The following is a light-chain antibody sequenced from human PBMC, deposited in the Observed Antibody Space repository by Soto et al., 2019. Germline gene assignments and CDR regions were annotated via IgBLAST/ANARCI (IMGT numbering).Light chain of an antibody. CDR2: GAS. V-gene: IGKV3-15*01. J-gene: IGKJ1*01. CDR3: QQYNNWPRT. CDR1: QSVSSN. Sequence: EIVLTQPPGILSLSPGERATLSCRASQSVSSNLAWYQQKPGQAPRLLIYGASTRATGIPARFSGSGSGTAFTLTISSLQSEDFAVYYCQQYNNWPRTFGQGTKVDIK.